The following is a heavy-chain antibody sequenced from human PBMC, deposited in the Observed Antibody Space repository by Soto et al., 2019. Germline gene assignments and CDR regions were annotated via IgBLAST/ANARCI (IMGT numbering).Heavy chain of an antibody. CDR1: GFTFISYG. Sequence: GGSLRLSCAASGFTFISYGMHWVRQAPCKGLEWVAVISYDGSNKYYADSVKGRFTISRDNSKNTLYLQMNSLGAEDTAVYYCATNEGSYYYGSGSYYHWGQGTLVTVSS. CDR2: ISYDGSNK. CDR3: ATNEGSYYYGSGSYYH. V-gene: IGHV3-30*03. J-gene: IGHJ4*02. D-gene: IGHD3-10*01.